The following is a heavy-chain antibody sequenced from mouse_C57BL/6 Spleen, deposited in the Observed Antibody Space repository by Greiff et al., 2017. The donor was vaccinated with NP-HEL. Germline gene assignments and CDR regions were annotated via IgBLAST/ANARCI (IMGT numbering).Heavy chain of an antibody. Sequence: VQLQQSGAELVRPGASVTLSCKASGYTFTDYEMHWVKQTPVHGLEWIGAIDPETGGTAYNQKFKGKAILTADKYSSTAYMELRSLTSEDSAVYYCTGNYYGSSGWCAYWGQGTLVTVSA. D-gene: IGHD1-1*01. J-gene: IGHJ3*01. CDR2: IDPETGGT. CDR1: GYTFTDYE. CDR3: TGNYYGSSGWCAY. V-gene: IGHV1-15*01.